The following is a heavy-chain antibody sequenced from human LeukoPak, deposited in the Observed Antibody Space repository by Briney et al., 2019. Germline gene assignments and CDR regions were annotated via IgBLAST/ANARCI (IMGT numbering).Heavy chain of an antibody. CDR1: GFTVSSKY. CDR3: ASSSWDD. CDR2: IYSDGNT. Sequence: GGSLRLSCAASGFTVSSKYMSWVRRPPGTGLEWVSVIYSDGNTYYADSVKGRFTISRDNSRNTVYLQMNSLRAEDTAVYYCASSSWDDWGQGTLVTVSS. V-gene: IGHV3-66*01. J-gene: IGHJ4*02. D-gene: IGHD6-13*01.